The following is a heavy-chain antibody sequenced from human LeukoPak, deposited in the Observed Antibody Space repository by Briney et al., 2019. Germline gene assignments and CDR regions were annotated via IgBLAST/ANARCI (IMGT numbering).Heavy chain of an antibody. V-gene: IGHV3-30-3*01. CDR1: GFTFRNYV. CDR3: AREGYYGSGSPPSLYFDY. J-gene: IGHJ4*02. CDR2: TSSDLNVK. D-gene: IGHD3-10*01. Sequence: PGGSLRLSCAASGFTFRNYVIHWVRQAPGKGLKWVAVTSSDLNVKLYADSVKGRFTISRDNSRSTLYLQMNSLRPEDTAIYYCAREGYYGSGSPPSLYFDYWGQGTLVTVSS.